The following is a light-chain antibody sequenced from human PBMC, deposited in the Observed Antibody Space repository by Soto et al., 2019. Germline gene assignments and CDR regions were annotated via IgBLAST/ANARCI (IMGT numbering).Light chain of an antibody. V-gene: IGLV1-44*01. CDR3: AAWDDSLNGYV. Sequence: QSVLTQPASVSGSPGQSITISCTGTSSDVGGYNYVSWYQQLPGTAPKLLIYSNNQRPSGVPDRFSGSKSGTSASLAISGLQSEDEADYYCAAWDDSLNGYVFGTGTKVTV. CDR1: SSDVGGYNY. CDR2: SNN. J-gene: IGLJ1*01.